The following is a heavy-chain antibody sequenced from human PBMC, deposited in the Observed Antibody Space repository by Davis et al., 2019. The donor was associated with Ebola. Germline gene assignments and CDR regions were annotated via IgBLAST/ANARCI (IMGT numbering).Heavy chain of an antibody. Sequence: MPSETLSLTCAVYGGSFSGYYWSWIRQPPKKGLEWIGEINDSGSTNYNPSLKGRVTISVDTSKNQFSLKLSSVTAADTAVYYCARVSRTLRLSLDYWGQGTLVTVSS. J-gene: IGHJ4*02. D-gene: IGHD3-16*01. CDR1: GGSFSGYY. V-gene: IGHV4-34*01. CDR3: ARVSRTLRLSLDY. CDR2: INDSGST.